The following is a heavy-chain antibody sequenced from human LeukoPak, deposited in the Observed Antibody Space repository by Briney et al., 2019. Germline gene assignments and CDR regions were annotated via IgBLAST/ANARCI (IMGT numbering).Heavy chain of an antibody. Sequence: GGSLRLSCAASGFTFSNFGMHWVRQAPGKGLEWVAIISYDGSNKYYADSVKGRFTISRDNSKNTLHLQMNSLRAEDTAVYYCAKDISYYENAFDIWGQGTMVTVSS. V-gene: IGHV3-30*18. CDR1: GFTFSNFG. D-gene: IGHD1-26*01. CDR3: AKDISYYENAFDI. J-gene: IGHJ3*02. CDR2: ISYDGSNK.